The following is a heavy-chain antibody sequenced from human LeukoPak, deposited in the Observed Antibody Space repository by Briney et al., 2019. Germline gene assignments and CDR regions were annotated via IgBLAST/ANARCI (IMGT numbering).Heavy chain of an antibody. D-gene: IGHD3-9*01. CDR1: GNSVSSGHY. CDR2: IYLSGTT. V-gene: IGHV4-38-2*02. Sequence: SETLSLTRSVSGNSVSSGHYWGWIRQTPGKGLEWIGSIYLSGTTYYNPSLKSRVTISVDTSKNQFSLKLSSVTAADTAVYFCARIFILSGFSSYFDHSGQGTLVTVSS. J-gene: IGHJ4*02. CDR3: ARIFILSGFSSYFDH.